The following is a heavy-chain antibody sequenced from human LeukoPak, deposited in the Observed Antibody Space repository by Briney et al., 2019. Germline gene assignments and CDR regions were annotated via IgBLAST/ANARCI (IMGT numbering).Heavy chain of an antibody. Sequence: PGGSLRPSCAASGFTFSSYAMSWVRQAPGKGLEWVSAISGSGGSTYYADSVKGRFTISRDNSKNTLYLQMNSLRAEDTAVYYCAKDGEDFWSGYYTGYWGQGTLVTVSS. CDR3: AKDGEDFWSGYYTGY. CDR1: GFTFSSYA. CDR2: ISGSGGST. V-gene: IGHV3-23*01. D-gene: IGHD3-3*01. J-gene: IGHJ4*02.